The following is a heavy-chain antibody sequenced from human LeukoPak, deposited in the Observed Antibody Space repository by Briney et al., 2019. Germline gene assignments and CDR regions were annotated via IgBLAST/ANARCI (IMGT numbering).Heavy chain of an antibody. CDR1: GGSFNGYY. D-gene: IGHD6-13*01. J-gene: IGHJ5*02. CDR2: INHSGST. Sequence: SETLSPTCVVYGGSFNGYYWSWIRQPPGKGLEWIGEINHSGSTNYNPSLKSRVTMSVDTSKNQTSLKLSSVTAADTAVYYCARLGNSWRLSWFDPWGQGTLVTVSS. CDR3: ARLGNSWRLSWFDP. V-gene: IGHV4-34*01.